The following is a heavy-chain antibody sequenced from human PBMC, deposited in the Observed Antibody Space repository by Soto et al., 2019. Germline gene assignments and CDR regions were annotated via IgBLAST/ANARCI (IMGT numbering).Heavy chain of an antibody. CDR2: ISDAGSNE. V-gene: IGHV3-30-3*01. D-gene: IGHD2-15*01. Sequence: QVQLVESGGGVVQPGRSLRLSCAASGFTFSNYAMHWVRQAPGKGLEWVAVISDAGSNEYYADSVKGRFTISRDNSKNTLYLQMNYLRGEDTSVYYCARDGGGWPDGNFDYWGQGTLVTVSS. CDR1: GFTFSNYA. J-gene: IGHJ4*02. CDR3: ARDGGGWPDGNFDY.